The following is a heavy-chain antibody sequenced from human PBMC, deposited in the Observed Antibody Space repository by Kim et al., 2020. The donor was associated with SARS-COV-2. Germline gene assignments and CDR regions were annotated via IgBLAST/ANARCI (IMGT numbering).Heavy chain of an antibody. V-gene: IGHV3-53*01. D-gene: IGHD3-10*01. Sequence: GGSLRLSCAASGFTARNHYMTWVRQAPGQGLEWVSILYSRTNVQYADSVRGRFTISRDDSRNTVDLQMSSLRVEDTAIYYCARVRVTNKQALSRGVLNA. CDR3: ARVRVTNKQALSRGVLNA. CDR1: GFTARNHY. J-gene: IGHJ3*01. CDR2: LYSRTNV.